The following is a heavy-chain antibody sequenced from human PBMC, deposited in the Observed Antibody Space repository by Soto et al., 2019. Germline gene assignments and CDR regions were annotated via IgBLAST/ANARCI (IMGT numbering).Heavy chain of an antibody. Sequence: PGGSPRLSCAASGFTFSGSAMHWVRQASGKGLEWVGRIRSKANSYATAYAASVKGRFTISRDDSKNTAYLQMNSLKTEDTAVYYCTRPSTSGVRTPSTDYWGQGTLVTVSS. V-gene: IGHV3-73*01. J-gene: IGHJ4*02. CDR2: IRSKANSYAT. D-gene: IGHD3-10*01. CDR3: TRPSTSGVRTPSTDY. CDR1: GFTFSGSA.